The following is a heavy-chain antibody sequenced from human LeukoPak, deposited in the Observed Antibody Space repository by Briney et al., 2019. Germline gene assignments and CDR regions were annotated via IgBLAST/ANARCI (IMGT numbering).Heavy chain of an antibody. Sequence: PSETLSLTCVVSGGSISPYYWGWIRQPPGKGLEWIGSIYYSGSTYYNPSLKSRVTISVDTSKNQFSLKLSSVTAADTAVYYCTLHTGDWFDPWGQGTLVTVSS. CDR3: TLHTGDWFDP. CDR2: IYYSGST. D-gene: IGHD1-14*01. CDR1: GGSISPYY. J-gene: IGHJ5*02. V-gene: IGHV4-39*07.